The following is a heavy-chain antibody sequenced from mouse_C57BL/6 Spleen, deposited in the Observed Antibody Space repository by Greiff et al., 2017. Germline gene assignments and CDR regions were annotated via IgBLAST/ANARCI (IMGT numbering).Heavy chain of an antibody. V-gene: IGHV1-5*01. CDR2: IYPGNSDT. J-gene: IGHJ2*01. CDR1: GYTFTSYW. Sequence: EVQLQQSGTVLARPGASVKMSCKTSGYTFTSYWMHWVKQRPGQGLEWIGAIYPGNSDTSYNQKFKGKAKLTAVTSASTAYMELSSLTNEDSAVYYCTRGADGGYFDYWGQGTTLTVSS. CDR3: TRGADGGYFDY.